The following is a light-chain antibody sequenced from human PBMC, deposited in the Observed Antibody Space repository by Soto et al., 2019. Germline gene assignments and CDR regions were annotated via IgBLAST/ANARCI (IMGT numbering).Light chain of an antibody. CDR2: GAS. V-gene: IGKV3-20*01. CDR3: QQYGGSPRIT. CDR1: ERVSSVC. Sequence: IVLTQSPGTLSLSPGERATLSCRASERVSSVCLAWYQQRPGQPPRLLIYGASNRATGIPDRFSGSGSGTDFTLIINRLEPEDVAIYYCQQYGGSPRITFGQGKRLEIK. J-gene: IGKJ5*01.